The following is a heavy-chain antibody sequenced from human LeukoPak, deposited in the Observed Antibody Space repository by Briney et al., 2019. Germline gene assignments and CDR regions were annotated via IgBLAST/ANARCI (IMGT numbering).Heavy chain of an antibody. CDR1: GYTFTSYY. Sequence: ASVKVSCQASGYTFTSYYMHWVRQAPGQGLEWMGIINPSGGSTSYAQKFQGRVTMTRDMSTSTVYMELSSLRCEDTAVYYCAREVTYYDFWSGYTLPYYYYYMDVWGKGTTVTVSS. CDR2: INPSGGST. J-gene: IGHJ6*03. V-gene: IGHV1-46*01. D-gene: IGHD3-3*01. CDR3: AREVTYYDFWSGYTLPYYYYYMDV.